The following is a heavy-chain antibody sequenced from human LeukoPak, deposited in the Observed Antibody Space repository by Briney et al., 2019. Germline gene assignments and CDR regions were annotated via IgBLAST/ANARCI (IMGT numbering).Heavy chain of an antibody. J-gene: IGHJ4*02. D-gene: IGHD6-13*01. CDR3: AGRYSSSWYHFDY. CDR2: IYYSGST. CDR1: GGSISSSSYY. Sequence: PSETLSLTCTVSGGSISSSSYYWGWIRQPPGKGLEWIGSIYYSGSTYYNPSLKSRVTISVDTSKNQFSLKLSSVTAADTAVYYCAGRYSSSWYHFDYWGQGTLVTVSS. V-gene: IGHV4-39*07.